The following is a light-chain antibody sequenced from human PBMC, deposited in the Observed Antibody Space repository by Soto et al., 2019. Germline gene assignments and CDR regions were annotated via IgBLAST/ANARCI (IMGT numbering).Light chain of an antibody. V-gene: IGKV3-11*01. CDR2: DAS. Sequence: NVLTQSPGTLSLSPGERATLSCRASQTVSGSYVAWYQQKPGQTPRLLIYDASNRATGIPARFNGSGSGTDFTLTISSLEPEDFAVYYCQQRSNWPPLTFGGGTKVDIK. CDR3: QQRSNWPPLT. J-gene: IGKJ4*01. CDR1: QTVSGSY.